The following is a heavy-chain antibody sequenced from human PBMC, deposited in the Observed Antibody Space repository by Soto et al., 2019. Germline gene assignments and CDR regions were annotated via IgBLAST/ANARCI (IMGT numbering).Heavy chain of an antibody. D-gene: IGHD3-10*01. CDR2: IIPIFGTA. CDR3: GGGGGTYGSGSYGVWFDP. V-gene: IGHV1-69*12. Sequence: QVQLVQSGAEVKKPGSSVKVSCKASGGTFSSYAISWVRQAPGQGLEWMGGIIPIFGTANYAQKFQGRVTITAAESTSQAYMEVSSVRSEDTAVYYCGGGGGTYGSGSYGVWFDPWGQGTLVTVSS. CDR1: GGTFSSYA. J-gene: IGHJ5*02.